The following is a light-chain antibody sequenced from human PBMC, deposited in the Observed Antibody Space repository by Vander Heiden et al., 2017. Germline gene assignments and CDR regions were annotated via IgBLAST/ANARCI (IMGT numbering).Light chain of an antibody. V-gene: IGLV3-21*02. J-gene: IGLJ1*01. CDR3: QVWDSSSDHP. CDR1: NLGSKS. CDR2: DDS. Sequence: SYVLTQPPSVSVAPGQTARITCGGNNLGSKSVHWYQQKPGQAPVLVVYDDSDRAAGIPERLSGSNSGNTATLTISRVEAGDEADYYCQVWDSSSDHPFGTGTKVTVL.